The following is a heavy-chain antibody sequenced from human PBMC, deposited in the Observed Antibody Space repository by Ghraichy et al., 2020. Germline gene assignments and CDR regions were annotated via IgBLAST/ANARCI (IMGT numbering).Heavy chain of an antibody. CDR3: ARGYYYGFDV. J-gene: IGHJ6*02. CDR1: GFTFSSYE. V-gene: IGHV3-48*03. CDR2: VSSSGSAT. Sequence: GGSLRLSCAASGFTFSSYEMNWVRQAPGNGLEWVSYVSSSGSATYYADSVKGRFTISRDNAKNSLYLQMNSLRGEDTAVYYCARGYYYGFDVWGQGTTVTVSS.